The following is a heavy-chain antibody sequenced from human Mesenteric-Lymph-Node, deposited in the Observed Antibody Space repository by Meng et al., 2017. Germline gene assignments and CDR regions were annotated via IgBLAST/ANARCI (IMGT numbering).Heavy chain of an antibody. CDR3: AKYLGDFWSGYPKGYYFDY. CDR2: IYTSGST. V-gene: IGHV4-4*07. D-gene: IGHD3-3*01. Sequence: SETLSLTCTVSGGSISSYYWSWIRQPAGKGLEWIGRIYTSGSTNYNPSLKSRVTMSVDTSKNQFSLKLSSVTAADTAVYYCAKYLGDFWSGYPKGYYFDYWGQGTLVTVSS. J-gene: IGHJ4*02. CDR1: GGSISSYY.